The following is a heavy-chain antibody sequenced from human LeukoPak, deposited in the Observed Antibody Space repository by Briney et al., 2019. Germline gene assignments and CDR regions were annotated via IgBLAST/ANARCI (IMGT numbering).Heavy chain of an antibody. Sequence: SETLSLTCTVSGGSISSYYWSWIRQPPGKGLEWIGSVYYSGSTYHNPSLKSRVTISVDTSKDQFSLKLSSVTAADTAVYYCARCGRGGRFYFDYWGQGTLVTVSS. D-gene: IGHD2-15*01. CDR2: VYYSGST. CDR1: GGSISSYY. V-gene: IGHV4-39*01. J-gene: IGHJ4*02. CDR3: ARCGRGGRFYFDY.